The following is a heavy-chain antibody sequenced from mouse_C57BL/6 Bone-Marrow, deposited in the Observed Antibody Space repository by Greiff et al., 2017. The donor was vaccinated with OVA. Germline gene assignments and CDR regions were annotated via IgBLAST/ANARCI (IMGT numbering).Heavy chain of an antibody. CDR1: GYSITSGYY. CDR2: ISYDGSN. CDR3: ARNYYGSSYPYYFDY. Sequence: ESGPGLVKPSQSLSLTCSVTGYSITSGYYWNWIRQFPGNKLEWMGYISYDGSNNYNPSLKNRISITRDTSKNQFFLKLNSVTTEDTATYYCARNYYGSSYPYYFDYWGQGTTLTVSS. D-gene: IGHD1-1*01. J-gene: IGHJ2*01. V-gene: IGHV3-6*01.